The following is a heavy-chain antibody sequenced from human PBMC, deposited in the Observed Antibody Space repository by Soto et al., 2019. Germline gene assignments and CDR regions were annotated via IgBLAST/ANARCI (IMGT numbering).Heavy chain of an antibody. J-gene: IGHJ6*02. Sequence: SETLSLTCTVSGGSISSGDYYWSWIRQPPGKGLEWIGYIYYSGSTYYNPSLKSRVTISVDTSKNQFSLKLSSVTAADTAVYYCARDRRVTIFGVVNYYYYGMDVWGQGTTVTVSS. CDR1: GGSISSGDYY. V-gene: IGHV4-30-4*01. D-gene: IGHD3-3*01. CDR2: IYYSGST. CDR3: ARDRRVTIFGVVNYYYYGMDV.